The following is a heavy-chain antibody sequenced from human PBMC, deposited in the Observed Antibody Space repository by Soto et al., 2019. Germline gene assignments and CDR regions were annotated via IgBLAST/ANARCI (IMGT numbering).Heavy chain of an antibody. Sequence: TSETLSLTCTVSGGSISSGDYYWSWIRQPPGKGLEWMGYIYYSGSTYYNPSLKSRVTISVDTSKNQFSLKLSSVTAADTAVYYGARGIVVVPAAIGWFDPWGQGTLVTVSS. J-gene: IGHJ5*02. CDR2: IYYSGST. CDR1: GGSISSGDYY. V-gene: IGHV4-30-4*01. D-gene: IGHD2-2*01. CDR3: ARGIVVVPAAIGWFDP.